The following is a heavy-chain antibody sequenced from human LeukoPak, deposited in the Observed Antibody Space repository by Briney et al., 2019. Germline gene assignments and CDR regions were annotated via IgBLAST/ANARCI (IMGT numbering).Heavy chain of an antibody. CDR2: INPNSGGT. J-gene: IGHJ4*02. CDR3: ARDRRSMVRGVISDY. Sequence: GASVKVSCKASGYTFTGYYMHWVRQAPGQGLEWMGWINPNSGGTNYAQKFQGRVTMTRDTSISTAYMELSRLRSDDTAVYYCARDRRSMVRGVISDYWGQGTLVTVSS. CDR1: GYTFTGYY. V-gene: IGHV1-2*02. D-gene: IGHD3-10*01.